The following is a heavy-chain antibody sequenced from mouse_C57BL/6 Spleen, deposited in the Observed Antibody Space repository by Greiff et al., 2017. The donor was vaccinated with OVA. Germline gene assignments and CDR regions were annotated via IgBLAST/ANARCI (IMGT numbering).Heavy chain of an antibody. CDR2: SRNKANDYTT. Sequence: EVKVVESGGGLVQSGRSLRLSCATSGFTFSDFYMEWVRQAPGKGLEWIAASRNKANDYTTEYSASVKGRFIVSRDTSQSILYLQMNALRAEDTAIYYCARGYGSSYENAMDYWGQGTSVTVSS. CDR1: GFTFSDFY. V-gene: IGHV7-1*01. CDR3: ARGYGSSYENAMDY. D-gene: IGHD1-1*01. J-gene: IGHJ4*01.